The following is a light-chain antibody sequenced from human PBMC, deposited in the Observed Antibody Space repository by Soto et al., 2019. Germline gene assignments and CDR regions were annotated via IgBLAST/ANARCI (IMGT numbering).Light chain of an antibody. CDR2: STN. J-gene: IGLJ3*02. V-gene: IGLV8-61*01. Sequence: QAVVTQEPSFSVSPGGTVTLTCVLSSGSVSTTYYPSWYQQTPGQAPRTLISSTNTRSSGVPDRFSGSILGNKAALTITGAQADDESDYYCLRYMGRGIWVFGGGTKLTVL. CDR3: LRYMGRGIWV. CDR1: SGSVSTTYY.